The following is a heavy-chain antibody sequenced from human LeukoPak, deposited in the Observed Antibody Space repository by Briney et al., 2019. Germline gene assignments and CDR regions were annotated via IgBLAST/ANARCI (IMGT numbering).Heavy chain of an antibody. D-gene: IGHD3-3*02. V-gene: IGHV3-23*01. J-gene: IGHJ5*02. Sequence: HPGGSLRLSCAASGFTFTNYAMIWVRQAPGKGLEWVSTISGSGSTTYSADSVKGRFIISRDNSKNTLYLQMNSLRVEDTAVYYCAKEKTSTFNWFDPWGQGTLVTVSS. CDR1: GFTFTNYA. CDR2: ISGSGSTT. CDR3: AKEKTSTFNWFDP.